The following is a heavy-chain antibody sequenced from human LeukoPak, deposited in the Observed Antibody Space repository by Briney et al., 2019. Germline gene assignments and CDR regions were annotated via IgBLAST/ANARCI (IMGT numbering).Heavy chain of an antibody. V-gene: IGHV1-2*02. CDR2: INPNSGGT. D-gene: IGHD5-18*01. CDR3: ARDNGGTAMAYYYYYFMDV. J-gene: IGHJ6*03. Sequence: ASVKVSCKASGYTFTGYYMHWVRQAPGQGLEWMGWINPNSGGTNYAQKFQGRVTMTRDTSISTAYMELSRLRSDDTAVYYCARDNGGTAMAYYYYYFMDVWGKGTTVTISS. CDR1: GYTFTGYY.